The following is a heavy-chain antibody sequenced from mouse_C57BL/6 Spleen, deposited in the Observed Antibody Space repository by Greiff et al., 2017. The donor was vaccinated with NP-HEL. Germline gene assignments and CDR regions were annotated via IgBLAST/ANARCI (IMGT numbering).Heavy chain of an antibody. CDR2: IDPENGDT. Sequence: EVQLQQSGAELVRPGASVKLSCTASGFNIKDDYMHWVKQRPEQGLEWIGWIDPENGDTEYASKFQGKATITADTSSNTAYMQLSSLTSEDTAVYYCTTDSTSIYFDYWGQGTTLTVSS. D-gene: IGHD5-1*01. CDR3: TTDSTSIYFDY. J-gene: IGHJ2*01. CDR1: GFNIKDDY. V-gene: IGHV14-4*01.